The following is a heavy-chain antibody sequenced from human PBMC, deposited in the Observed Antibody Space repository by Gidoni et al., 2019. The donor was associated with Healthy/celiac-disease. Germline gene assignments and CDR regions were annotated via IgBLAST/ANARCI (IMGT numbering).Heavy chain of an antibody. CDR1: GFTFSSYA. D-gene: IGHD6-19*01. V-gene: IGHV3-30-3*01. CDR2: ISYDGSKK. CDR3: AREWRAVACSSSFFDY. J-gene: IGHJ4*02. Sequence: VQLVASGGGVVQHGRALRLSCAASGFTFSSYAMPWVRHAPGKGLEWVAVISYDGSKKYYADSVKGRFTISRDNSKNTLYLQMNSLRAEDTALYYCAREWRAVACSSSFFDYWGQGTLVTVSS.